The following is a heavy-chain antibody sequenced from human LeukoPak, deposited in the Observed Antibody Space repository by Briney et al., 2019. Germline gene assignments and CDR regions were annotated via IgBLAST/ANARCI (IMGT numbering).Heavy chain of an antibody. Sequence: ASVKVSCKASGYTFTSYGISWVRQAPGQGLEWMGWISAYNGNTNYAQKLQGRVTMTTDTSASTVYMELRSLKSDDTAVYYCARESNGGYGFDYWGQGTPVTVAS. CDR3: ARESNGGYGFDY. D-gene: IGHD5-12*01. V-gene: IGHV1-18*01. CDR1: GYTFTSYG. J-gene: IGHJ4*02. CDR2: ISAYNGNT.